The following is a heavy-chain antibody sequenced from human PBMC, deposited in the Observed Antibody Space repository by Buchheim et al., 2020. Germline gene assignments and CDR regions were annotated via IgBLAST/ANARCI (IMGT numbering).Heavy chain of an antibody. CDR3: ARDKGDGPEYSSSIGFDY. Sequence: QVQLVQSGAEVKKPGASVKVSCKASGYTFTSYYMHWVRQAPGQGLEWMGIINPSGGSTSYAQKFQGRVTMTRDTSTDTVYMELSSLRSEDTAVYYCARDKGDGPEYSSSIGFDYWGQGTL. J-gene: IGHJ4*02. CDR1: GYTFTSYY. D-gene: IGHD6-6*01. V-gene: IGHV1-46*01. CDR2: INPSGGST.